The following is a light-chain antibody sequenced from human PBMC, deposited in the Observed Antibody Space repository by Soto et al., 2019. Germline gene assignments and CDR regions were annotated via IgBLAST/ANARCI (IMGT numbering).Light chain of an antibody. CDR1: QNVGSY. Sequence: EIVLTQSPATLSLSPGERATLSCRASQNVGSYLAWYQQKPGQAPRLLIYDASNRATGVPARFSGSGSGTDFTLTISSLEPEDFAVYYCQQRINCLFCGGTKVEIK. V-gene: IGKV3-11*01. J-gene: IGKJ4*01. CDR2: DAS. CDR3: QQRINCL.